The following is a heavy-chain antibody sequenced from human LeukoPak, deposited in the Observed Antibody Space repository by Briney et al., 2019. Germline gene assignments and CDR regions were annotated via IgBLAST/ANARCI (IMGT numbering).Heavy chain of an antibody. V-gene: IGHV4-59*07. Sequence: SDTLSLICTVSGGSISGYHWSWTREPPGRGLVGIGYKYYSGSTNYNPSLKSRVTISLDTSKNEFSLNLNSVTAADTAVYYCARELKVGNTGYYCDYWGQGTLVTVSS. CDR2: KYYSGST. CDR3: ARELKVGNTGYYCDY. J-gene: IGHJ4*02. D-gene: IGHD1-26*01. CDR1: GGSISGYH.